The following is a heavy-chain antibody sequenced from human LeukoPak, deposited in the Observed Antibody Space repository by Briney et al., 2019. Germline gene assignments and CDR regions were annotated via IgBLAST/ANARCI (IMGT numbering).Heavy chain of an antibody. Sequence: KPSQTLSLTCTVSGGSISSGSHYWSWIRQPAGKGLEWIGRIYTSGSTNYNPSLKSRVTISVDTSKNQLDLELSSVTAADRAVYYCARPTGSDYWGQGTLVTVSS. CDR2: IYTSGST. D-gene: IGHD1-1*01. V-gene: IGHV4-61*02. CDR3: ARPTGSDY. CDR1: GGSISSGSHY. J-gene: IGHJ4*02.